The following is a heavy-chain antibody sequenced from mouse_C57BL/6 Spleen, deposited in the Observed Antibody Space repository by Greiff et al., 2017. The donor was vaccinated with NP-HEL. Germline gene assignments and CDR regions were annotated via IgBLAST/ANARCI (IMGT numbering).Heavy chain of an antibody. D-gene: IGHD2-3*01. Sequence: QVQLQQPGAELVKPGASVKLSCKASGYTFTSYWMHWVKQRPGQGLEWIGMIHPNSGSTNYNEKFKSKATLTVDKSSSTAYMQLSSLTSEDAAVYYSARLGWLLLEDYGGQGTTLTVSS. CDR2: IHPNSGST. V-gene: IGHV1-64*01. CDR3: ARLGWLLLEDY. CDR1: GYTFTSYW. J-gene: IGHJ2*01.